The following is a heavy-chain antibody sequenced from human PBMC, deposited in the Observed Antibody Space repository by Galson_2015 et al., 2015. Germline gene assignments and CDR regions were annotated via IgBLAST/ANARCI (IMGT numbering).Heavy chain of an antibody. CDR1: GFTFGTYG. D-gene: IGHD1-26*01. CDR3: ATQRGIVGAALGYYFDY. Sequence: SLRLSCAASGFTFGTYGIHWVRQAPGRGLEWVAVISHNGRTQYYADSVKGRFTISRDNPKNTLYLQLNSLRTEDTALYYCATQRGIVGAALGYYFDYWGQGTLVTVSS. J-gene: IGHJ4*02. V-gene: IGHV3-30*03. CDR2: ISHNGRTQ.